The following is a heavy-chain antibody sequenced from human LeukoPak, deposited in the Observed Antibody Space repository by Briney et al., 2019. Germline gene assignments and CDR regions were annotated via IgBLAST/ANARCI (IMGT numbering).Heavy chain of an antibody. CDR1: GFTFSSYA. D-gene: IGHD3-10*01. J-gene: IGHJ4*02. CDR2: ISYDGSNK. V-gene: IGHV3-30-3*01. CDR3: ARGSGSYYYFDY. Sequence: GGSLRLSCAASGFTFSSYAMHWVRQAPGKGLEWVAVISYDGSNKYYADSAKGRFTISRDNSKNTLYLQMNSLRAEDTAVYYCARGSGSYYYFDYWGQGTLVTVSS.